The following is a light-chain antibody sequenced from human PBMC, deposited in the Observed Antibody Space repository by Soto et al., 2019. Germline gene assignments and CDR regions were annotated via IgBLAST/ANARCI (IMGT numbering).Light chain of an antibody. J-gene: IGKJ1*01. V-gene: IGKV1-39*01. CDR1: QSISDH. Sequence: DIQMTQSPSSLSASVEDRVIITCRASQSISDHLNWYHQKPVKAPNHRIYEDSTLKSVVPSKFSGSGSRTECTRNISGRQPDDCTPYYSQGYKSGAEPFGQGSKV. CDR2: EDS. CDR3: QGYKSGAEP.